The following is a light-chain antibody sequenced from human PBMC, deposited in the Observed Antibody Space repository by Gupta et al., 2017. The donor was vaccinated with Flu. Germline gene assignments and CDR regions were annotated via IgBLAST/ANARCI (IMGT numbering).Light chain of an antibody. CDR1: QSVSSSSF. CDR2: GAS. CDR3: HYDSSSRT. J-gene: IGKJ1*01. Sequence: EIVLTQSPGTLSLSPGERATLSCRASQSVSSSSFLAWYQQKPGLAPSLLIYGASNRATSIPDRFSGSGYETDFTLTSSRRETEDFAVYYWHYDSSSRTFGQGTKVEIK. V-gene: IGKV3-20*01.